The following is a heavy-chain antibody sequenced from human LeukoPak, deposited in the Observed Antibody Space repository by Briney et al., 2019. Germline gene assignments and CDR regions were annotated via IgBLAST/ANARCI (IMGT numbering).Heavy chain of an antibody. CDR1: GYIFTSYS. CDR3: ARDLSHRYYHRTGYAFDY. CDR2: INPSGGTT. Sequence: ASVKVSCKASGYIFTSYSMHWVRRAPGQGLEWMGIINPSGGTTNYAQKFQGRVTMTRDTSTSTVYMDLSSLRSEDTAVYYCARDLSHRYYHRTGYAFDYWGQGTPVTVSS. V-gene: IGHV1-46*01. J-gene: IGHJ4*02. D-gene: IGHD3-22*01.